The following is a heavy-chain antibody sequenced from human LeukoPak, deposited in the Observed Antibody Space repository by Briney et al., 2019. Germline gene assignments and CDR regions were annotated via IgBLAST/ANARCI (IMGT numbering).Heavy chain of an antibody. CDR2: ISSSGSTR. Sequence: GGSLRLSCAASGFTFSDYYMSWIRQAPGKGLEWVSYISSSGSTRYYADSVKGRFTISRDNAKNSLYLQMNSLRAEDTAVYYCARVSYYDSSGYFDYWGQGTLVTVSS. CDR1: GFTFSDYY. D-gene: IGHD3-22*01. J-gene: IGHJ4*02. V-gene: IGHV3-11*01. CDR3: ARVSYYDSSGYFDY.